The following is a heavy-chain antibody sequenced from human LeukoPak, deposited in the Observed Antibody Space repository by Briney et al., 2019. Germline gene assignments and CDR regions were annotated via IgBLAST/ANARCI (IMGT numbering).Heavy chain of an antibody. D-gene: IGHD6-19*01. V-gene: IGHV4-39*07. CDR2: IYYSGST. CDR3: ASYSSDTFYDY. CDR1: GGSISSSSYY. Sequence: SETLSLTCTVSGGSISSSSYYWGWIRQPPGKGLEWIGSIYYSGSTYYNPSLKSRVTISVDTSKNQFSLKLSSVTAADTAVYFCASYSSDTFYDYWGQGTLVTVSS. J-gene: IGHJ4*02.